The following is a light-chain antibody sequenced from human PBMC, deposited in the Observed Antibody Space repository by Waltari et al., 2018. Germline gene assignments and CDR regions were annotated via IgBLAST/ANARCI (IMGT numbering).Light chain of an antibody. Sequence: EIVLTQSPGTLSLSPGERATLPCRASQSVSRSLAWYQQKPGQAPRLLIYGASSRATGIPDRFSGGGSGTDFSLTISRLEPEDFAVYYCQHYLRLPATFSQGTKVEIK. CDR3: QHYLRLPAT. J-gene: IGKJ1*01. V-gene: IGKV3-20*01. CDR2: GAS. CDR1: QSVSRS.